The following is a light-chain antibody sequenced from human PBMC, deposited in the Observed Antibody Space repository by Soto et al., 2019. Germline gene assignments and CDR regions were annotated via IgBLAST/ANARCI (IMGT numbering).Light chain of an antibody. J-gene: IGKJ4*01. CDR2: GTS. V-gene: IGKV3-15*01. CDR1: QSVSTN. Sequence: EIVMTQSPATLSVSPGERATLSCRASQSVSTNLAWYQQKPGQSPRLLIYGTSTRATGVPARFSGGGSGTEFTLTISRLEPEDFAVYYCQQYGSSPLTFGGGTKVEIK. CDR3: QQYGSSPLT.